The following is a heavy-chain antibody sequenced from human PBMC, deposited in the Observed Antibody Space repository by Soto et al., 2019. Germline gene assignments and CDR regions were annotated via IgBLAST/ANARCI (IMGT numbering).Heavy chain of an antibody. V-gene: IGHV1-24*01. CDR2: FDPEDGET. D-gene: IGHD3-3*01. CDR3: ATDQGFSRKMYNWFDP. CDR1: GYTLTELS. Sequence: ASVKVSCKVSGYTLTELSMHWVRQAPGKGLEWMGGFDPEDGETIYAQKFQGRVTMTEDTSTDTAYMELSSLRSGDTAVYYCATDQGFSRKMYNWFDPWGQGTLVTVSS. J-gene: IGHJ5*02.